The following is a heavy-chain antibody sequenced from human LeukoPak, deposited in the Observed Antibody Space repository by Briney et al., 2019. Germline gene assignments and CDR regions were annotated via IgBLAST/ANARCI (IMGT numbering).Heavy chain of an antibody. V-gene: IGHV4-4*07. Sequence: SETLSLTCTVSGGSISSYSWNWIRQPAGKGLEWIGLIYTSGTTKYSPSLKSRVTMSVDTSKNQFSLKLSSVTAADTAVYYCARDKKTSYYDSSGYYYPDAFDIWGQGTTVTVSS. J-gene: IGHJ3*02. CDR1: GGSISSYS. CDR3: ARDKKTSYYDSSGYYYPDAFDI. D-gene: IGHD3-22*01. CDR2: IYTSGTT.